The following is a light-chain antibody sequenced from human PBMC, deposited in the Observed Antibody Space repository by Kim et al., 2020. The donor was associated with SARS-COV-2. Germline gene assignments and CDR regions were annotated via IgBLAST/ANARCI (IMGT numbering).Light chain of an antibody. J-gene: IGKJ1*01. V-gene: IGKV3-15*01. CDR2: GAS. CDR3: QQYNNWPPWT. Sequence: SPGERVILSCRASQSVSNNLAWYQQRPGQAPRLLIYGASTRATDIPVRFTGSGSGTEFTLTISSLRSEDFAVYYCQQYNNWPPWTFDQGTKVDIK. CDR1: QSVSNN.